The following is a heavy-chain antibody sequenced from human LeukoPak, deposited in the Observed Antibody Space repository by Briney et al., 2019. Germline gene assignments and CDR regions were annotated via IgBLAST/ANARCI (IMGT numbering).Heavy chain of an antibody. V-gene: IGHV3-23*01. D-gene: IGHD3-16*02. CDR1: GFTFNNYA. CDR2: ISSSDGNT. CDR3: AKGTYLGELSAADY. J-gene: IGHJ4*02. Sequence: GGSLRLSCAASGFTFNNYAMSWVHQAPGKGLEWVSTISSSDGNTYYADSVKGRFTISRDNSKTSLFLQMNSLRAEDTAVYYCAKGTYLGELSAADYWGQGTLVTVSS.